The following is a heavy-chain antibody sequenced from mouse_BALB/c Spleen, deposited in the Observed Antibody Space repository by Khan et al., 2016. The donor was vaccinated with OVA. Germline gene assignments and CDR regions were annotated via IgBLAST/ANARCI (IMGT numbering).Heavy chain of an antibody. CDR3: VRGKWLLASGGMDC. V-gene: IGHV5-12-2*01. Sequence: EVELVESGGGLVQPGGSLKLSCAASGFTFSSYTMSWVRQTPERRLEWVASISFGGSNTYYPDTIKGRFTITRDNAENTLYLQMSGLRPEDTAWCSSVRGKWLLASGGMDCWCQGTSVTVSP. D-gene: IGHD2-3*01. J-gene: IGHJ4*01. CDR1: GFTFSSYT. CDR2: ISFGGSNT.